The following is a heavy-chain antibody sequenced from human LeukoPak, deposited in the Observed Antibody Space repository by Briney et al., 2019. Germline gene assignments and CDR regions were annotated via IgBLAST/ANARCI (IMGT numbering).Heavy chain of an antibody. D-gene: IGHD6-13*01. CDR1: GGSISSYY. J-gene: IGHJ4*02. CDR2: IYYSGST. Sequence: SETLSLTCTVSGGSISSYYWSWIRQPPGQGLEWIGYIYYSGSTNYNPSLKSRVTISVDTSKNQFSLKLSSVTAADTAVYYCARFSTAAAGLFDYWGQGTLVTVSS. V-gene: IGHV4-59*01. CDR3: ARFSTAAAGLFDY.